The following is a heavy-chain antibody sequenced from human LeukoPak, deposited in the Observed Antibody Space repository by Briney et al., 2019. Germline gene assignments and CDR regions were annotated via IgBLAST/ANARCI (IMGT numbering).Heavy chain of an antibody. CDR1: GGTFSSYA. J-gene: IGHJ6*02. Sequence: SVKVSCKASGGTFSSYAISWVRQAPGQGLEWMGGIIPIFGTANYAQKFQGRVTITADESTSTAYMELSGLRSEDTAVYYCARPSIAAAGTYDYYYYGMDVWGQGTTVTVSS. CDR3: ARPSIAAAGTYDYYYYGMDV. D-gene: IGHD6-13*01. V-gene: IGHV1-69*13. CDR2: IIPIFGTA.